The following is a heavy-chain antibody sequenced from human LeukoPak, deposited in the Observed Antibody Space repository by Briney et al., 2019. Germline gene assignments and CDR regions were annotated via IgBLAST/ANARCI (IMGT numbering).Heavy chain of an antibody. V-gene: IGHV4-61*01. D-gene: IGHD3-22*01. CDR3: ARCRAGYYPFDY. Sequence: PSETLSLTCTVSGGSISSSSYYWSWIRQPPGKGLEWIGYIYYSGSTNYNPSLKSRVTISVDTSKNQFSLKLSSVTAADTAVYYCARCRAGYYPFDYWGQGTLVTVSS. CDR2: IYYSGST. CDR1: GGSISSSSYY. J-gene: IGHJ4*02.